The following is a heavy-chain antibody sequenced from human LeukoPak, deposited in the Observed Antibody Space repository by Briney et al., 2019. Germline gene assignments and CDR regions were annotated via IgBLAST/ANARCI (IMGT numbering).Heavy chain of an antibody. Sequence: SETLSLTCAVYGGSFSGYYWSWIRQPPGKGLEWIGEINHSGSTYYNPSLKSRVTISVDTSKNQFSLKLSSVTAADTAVYYCARVTGYDFWSGYSQTAYWYFDLWGRGTLVTVSS. CDR1: GGSFSGYY. J-gene: IGHJ2*01. V-gene: IGHV4-34*09. D-gene: IGHD3-3*01. CDR3: ARVTGYDFWSGYSQTAYWYFDL. CDR2: INHSGST.